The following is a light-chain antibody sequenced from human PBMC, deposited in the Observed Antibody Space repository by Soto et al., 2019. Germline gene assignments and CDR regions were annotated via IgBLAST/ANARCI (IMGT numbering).Light chain of an antibody. CDR1: STNIGNNY. CDR2: DNS. V-gene: IGLV1-51*01. CDR3: GTWDSSLSAGV. J-gene: IGLJ2*01. Sequence: QSVLTQPPSVSGAPGQKVTISCSGSSTNIGNNYISWYQHLPGTAPNLLIYDNSERPSGIPDRFSGSKSGTSATLGITGLQTGDEADYYCGTWDSSLSAGVFGGGTQLTVL.